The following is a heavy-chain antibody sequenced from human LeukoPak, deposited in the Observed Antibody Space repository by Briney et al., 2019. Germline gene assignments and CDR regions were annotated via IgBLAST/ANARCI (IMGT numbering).Heavy chain of an antibody. V-gene: IGHV3-23*01. Sequence: GGSLRLSCAASGFTFSSYAVSWVRQAPGKGLEWVSAISGSGGSTYYADSVKGRFTISRDNSKNTLYLQMNSLRAEDTAVYYCAKSPPYSGRYYYYYMDVWGKGTTVTVSS. D-gene: IGHD1-26*01. CDR3: AKSPPYSGRYYYYYMDV. CDR2: ISGSGGST. CDR1: GFTFSSYA. J-gene: IGHJ6*03.